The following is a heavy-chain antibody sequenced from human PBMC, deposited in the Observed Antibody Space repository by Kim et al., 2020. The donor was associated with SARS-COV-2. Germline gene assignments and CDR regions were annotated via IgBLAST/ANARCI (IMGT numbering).Heavy chain of an antibody. J-gene: IGHJ4*02. CDR1: GFTFSSYG. V-gene: IGHV3-33*01. CDR3: ARDGGRHCSSTSH. Sequence: GGSLRLSCAASGFTFSSYGMHWVRQAPGKGLEWVAVIWYDGSNKYYADSVKGRFTISRDNSKNTLYLQMNSLRAEDTAVYYCARDGGRHCSSTSHWGQGTLVTVSS. D-gene: IGHD2-2*01. CDR2: IWYDGSNK.